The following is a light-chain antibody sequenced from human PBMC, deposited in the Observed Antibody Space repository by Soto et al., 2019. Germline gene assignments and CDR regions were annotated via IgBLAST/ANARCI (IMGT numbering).Light chain of an antibody. J-gene: IGKJ1*01. CDR1: QSVSSSY. CDR2: GAS. V-gene: IGKV3-20*01. Sequence: ESVLTQSPGTLSLPPGEKATLSCRASQSVSSSYLAWYQQKPGQAPRLLIYGASSRATGIPDRFSGSGSGTDFTLTVSRLEPEDFAVYYCQQFGSSSWTFGQGTKV. CDR3: QQFGSSSWT.